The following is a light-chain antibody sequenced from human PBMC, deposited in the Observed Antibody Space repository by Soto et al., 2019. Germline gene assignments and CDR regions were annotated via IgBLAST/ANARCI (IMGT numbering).Light chain of an antibody. V-gene: IGKV3D-15*01. J-gene: IGKJ4*01. CDR3: QQYNSWPLT. CDR2: DIF. CDR1: QSVGSD. Sequence: EIVMTQSPATLSVSPGERATLSCRAGQSVGSDLAWYQQKPGQAPRLVIYDIFNRATGVPTRISGSGSGTEFTLTIGSLQSEDCAVYYCQQYNSWPLTFGGGTKVEIK.